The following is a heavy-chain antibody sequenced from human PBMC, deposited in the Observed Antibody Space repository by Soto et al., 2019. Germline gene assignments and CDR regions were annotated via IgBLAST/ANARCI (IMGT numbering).Heavy chain of an antibody. V-gene: IGHV3-53*04. CDR2: IYSGGST. CDR3: ARENVICSGGSCRYYFDY. CDR1: GFTVSSNY. Sequence: PGGSLRLSCAASGFTVSSNYMSWVRQAPGKGLEWVSVIYSGGSTYYADSVKGRFTISRHNSKNTLYLQMNSLRAEDTAVYYCARENVICSGGSCRYYFDYWGQGTLVTVSS. D-gene: IGHD2-15*01. J-gene: IGHJ4*02.